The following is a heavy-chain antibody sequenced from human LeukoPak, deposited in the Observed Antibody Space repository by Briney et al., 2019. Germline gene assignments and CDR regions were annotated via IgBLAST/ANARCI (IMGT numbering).Heavy chain of an antibody. V-gene: IGHV3-23*01. D-gene: IGHD3-22*01. CDR2: ISRSGGST. J-gene: IGHJ4*02. CDR3: AKGVYYYDSSGYYYTYHFDY. CDR1: GFSFSSYA. Sequence: GGSLRLSCAVSGFSFSSYAMSWVRQAPGKGLEWVSAISRSGGSTYYADSVKGRFTISRDNSKNTLFLQMNSLRAEDTAVYYCAKGVYYYDSSGYYYTYHFDYWGQGTLVTVSS.